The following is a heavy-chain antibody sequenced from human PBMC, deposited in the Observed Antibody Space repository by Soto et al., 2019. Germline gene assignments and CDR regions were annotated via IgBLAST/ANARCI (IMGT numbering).Heavy chain of an antibody. D-gene: IGHD5-12*01. CDR3: ARDFVPAYSGYSDY. CDR1: GYTFTSYG. V-gene: IGHV1-18*01. J-gene: IGHJ4*02. Sequence: GASVKVSCKASGYTFTSYGINWERQAPGQGLEWMGWISAYNGNTNYAQKFQGRVTMTTDTSTGTAYMELRSLKSDDTAVYYCARDFVPAYSGYSDYWGRGTLVTVSS. CDR2: ISAYNGNT.